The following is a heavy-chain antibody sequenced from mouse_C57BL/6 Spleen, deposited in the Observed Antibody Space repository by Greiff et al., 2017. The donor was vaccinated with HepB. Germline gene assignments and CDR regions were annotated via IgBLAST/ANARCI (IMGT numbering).Heavy chain of an antibody. V-gene: IGHV1-82*01. CDR3: ARSDCVDALDY. CDR1: GYAFSSSW. J-gene: IGHJ4*01. CDR2: IYPGDGDT. Sequence: VQLQQSGPELVKPGASVKISCKASGYAFSSSWMNWVKQRPGNGLEWIGRIYPGDGDTTYNEKFKGKAILTADKSSSTAYMQLSSLTSEDSAVYFCARSDCVDALDYWGQGTSVTVSS.